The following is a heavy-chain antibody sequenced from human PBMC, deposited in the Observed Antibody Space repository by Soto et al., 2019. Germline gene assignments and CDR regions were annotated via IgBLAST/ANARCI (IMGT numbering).Heavy chain of an antibody. Sequence: QVQLVQSGAEVKKPGSSVKVSCKASGGTFSTYSISWVRQAPGQGLQWMGGIIPMFATSTYAQRFQGRVTITVDESTRTAYMDLSSLISEDTAVYYCARGANYYGSGGYYPFDYWGQGTLVTVSS. CDR2: IIPMFATS. CDR1: GGTFSTYS. CDR3: ARGANYYGSGGYYPFDY. J-gene: IGHJ4*02. D-gene: IGHD3-10*01. V-gene: IGHV1-69*12.